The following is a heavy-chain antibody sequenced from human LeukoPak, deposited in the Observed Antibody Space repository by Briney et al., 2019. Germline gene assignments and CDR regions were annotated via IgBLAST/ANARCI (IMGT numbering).Heavy chain of an antibody. V-gene: IGHV3-30-3*01. CDR3: ARDRAPYYDFWSGETDY. D-gene: IGHD3-3*01. Sequence: GGSPRLSCAASGFTFSSYAMHWVRQAPGKGLEWVAVISYDGSNKYYADSVKGRFTISRDNSKNTLYLQMNSLRAEDTAVYYCARDRAPYYDFWSGETDYWGQGTLVTVSS. CDR2: ISYDGSNK. J-gene: IGHJ4*02. CDR1: GFTFSSYA.